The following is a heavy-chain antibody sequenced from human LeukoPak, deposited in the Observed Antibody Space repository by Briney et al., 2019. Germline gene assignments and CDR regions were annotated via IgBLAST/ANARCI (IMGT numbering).Heavy chain of an antibody. D-gene: IGHD6-13*01. CDR1: GFTFSNYA. CDR3: AKYMYSSNWYCPFDI. J-gene: IGHJ3*02. V-gene: IGHV3-23*01. Sequence: GGSLRLSCAASGFTFSNYAMTWVRQAPGEGLEWVSTINNSGGNTYYAVSVRGRFTISRDNSENTLYLQMSTLRAEDTAVYYCAKYMYSSNWYCPFDIWGQGTMVTVSS. CDR2: INNSGGNT.